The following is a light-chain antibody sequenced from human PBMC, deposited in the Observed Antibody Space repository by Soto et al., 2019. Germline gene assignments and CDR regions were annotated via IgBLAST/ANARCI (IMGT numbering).Light chain of an antibody. CDR1: QSLITRY. V-gene: IGKV3-20*01. CDR3: QQYGTSPT. CDR2: GAS. Sequence: EIVLTQSPGTLSLFPWERATLSCRASQSLITRYLAWYQQKPGQAPRLLIYGASSRATGIPDRFSGSGSGTDFTLTISRLEPEDFTVYSCQQYGTSPTFGKGTRLEIK. J-gene: IGKJ5*01.